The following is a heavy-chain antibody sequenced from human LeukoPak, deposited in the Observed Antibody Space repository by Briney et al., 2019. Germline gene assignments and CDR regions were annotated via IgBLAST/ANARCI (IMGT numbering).Heavy chain of an antibody. J-gene: IGHJ4*02. CDR2: ISGSGGST. CDR3: AKSPVIYGYSGYDYFDY. V-gene: IGHV3-23*01. Sequence: PGGSLRLSCAASGFTFSKFGMSWVRQAPGKGLEWVSAISGSGGSTYYADSVKGRFTISRDNSKNTLYLQMNSLRAEDTAVYYCAKSPVIYGYSGYDYFDYWGQGTLVTVSS. D-gene: IGHD5-12*01. CDR1: GFTFSKFG.